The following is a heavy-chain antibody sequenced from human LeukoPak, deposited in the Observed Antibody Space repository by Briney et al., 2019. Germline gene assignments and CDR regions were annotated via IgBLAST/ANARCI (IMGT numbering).Heavy chain of an antibody. CDR2: IIPIFGTA. J-gene: IGHJ5*02. D-gene: IGHD2-2*01. CDR3: ARAGYCSSTSCPPYNWFDP. Sequence: ASVKVSCKASGGTFSSYAISWVRQAPGQGLEWMGGIIPIFGTAKYAEKFQGRVTITADESTSTAYMELSSLRSEDTAVYYCARAGYCSSTSCPPYNWFDPWGQGTLVTVSS. CDR1: GGTFSSYA. V-gene: IGHV1-69*13.